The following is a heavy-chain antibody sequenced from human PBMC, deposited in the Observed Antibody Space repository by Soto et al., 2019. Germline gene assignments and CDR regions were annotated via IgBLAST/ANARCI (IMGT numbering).Heavy chain of an antibody. CDR1: GFTFSSYA. J-gene: IGHJ4*02. CDR3: AKVPVPRPVLDSKPPFGFDY. D-gene: IGHD3-16*01. CDR2: ISGSGGST. V-gene: IGHV3-23*01. Sequence: GGSLRLSCAASGFTFSSYAMSWVRQAPGKGLEWVSAISGSGGSTYYADSVKGRFTISRDNSKNTLYLQMNSLRAEDTAVYYCAKVPVPRPVLDSKPPFGFDYWGQGTLVTVSS.